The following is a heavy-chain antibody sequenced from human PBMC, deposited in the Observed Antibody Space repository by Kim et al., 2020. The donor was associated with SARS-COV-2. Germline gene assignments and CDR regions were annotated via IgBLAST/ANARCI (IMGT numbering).Heavy chain of an antibody. D-gene: IGHD3-10*01. J-gene: IGHJ4*02. V-gene: IGHV3-48*04. CDR1: GFTFSSYS. Sequence: GGSLRLSCAASGFTFSSYSMNWVRQAPGKGLEWVSYISSSSSTIYYADSVKGRFTISRDNAKNSLYLQMNSLRAEDTAVYYCASSIHYGSGSYYGDYWGQGTLGTVSS. CDR2: ISSSSSTI. CDR3: ASSIHYGSGSYYGDY.